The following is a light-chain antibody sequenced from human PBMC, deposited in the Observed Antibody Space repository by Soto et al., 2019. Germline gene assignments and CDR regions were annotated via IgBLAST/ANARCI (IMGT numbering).Light chain of an antibody. J-gene: IGLJ1*01. Sequence: QSALTQPASVSGSRGQSITISCTGTSSDVGNYNLVSWYQQHPGKAPKLMIYEGSKRPSGVSNRFSGSKSGNTASLTISGLQAEDEAHYYCCSYARSSTYVFGTGTNLTVL. CDR2: EGS. CDR3: CSYARSSTYV. CDR1: SSDVGNYNL. V-gene: IGLV2-23*01.